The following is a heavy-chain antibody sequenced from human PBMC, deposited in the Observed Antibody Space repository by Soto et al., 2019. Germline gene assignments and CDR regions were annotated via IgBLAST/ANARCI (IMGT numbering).Heavy chain of an antibody. D-gene: IGHD6-13*01. V-gene: IGHV3-23*01. J-gene: IGHJ6*02. Sequence: EVQLLESGGGLVQPGGSLRFSCAASGFTFSSYAMSWVRQAPGKGLEWVSGISASGGSTYYADSVKGRFTISRDNSKTTLYLQMNSLRAEDTALYYCAKAAGSYSSSWGSLPYFYALDVWGQGTAVTVSS. CDR3: AKAAGSYSSSWGSLPYFYALDV. CDR2: ISASGGST. CDR1: GFTFSSYA.